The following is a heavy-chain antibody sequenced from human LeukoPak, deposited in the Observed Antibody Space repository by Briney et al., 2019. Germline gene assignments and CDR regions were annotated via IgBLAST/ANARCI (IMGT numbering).Heavy chain of an antibody. CDR3: AKSTESSGWYDY. J-gene: IGHJ4*02. CDR1: NGSISRYY. Sequence: PSETLSLTCTVSNGSISRYYWSWIRQSPGKGLEWIGYVYYRGYTNYNPSLKTRVTISVDTSKNQFSLKLTSVTAADTAVYYCAKSTESSGWYDYWGQGTLVTVSS. V-gene: IGHV4-59*03. CDR2: VYYRGYT. D-gene: IGHD6-19*01.